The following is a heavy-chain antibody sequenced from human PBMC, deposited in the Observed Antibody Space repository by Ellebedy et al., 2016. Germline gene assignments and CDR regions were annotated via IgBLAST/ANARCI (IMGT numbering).Heavy chain of an antibody. J-gene: IGHJ5*02. Sequence: ASVKVSXXASGYTFTTFSITWVRQVPGQGLEWMGFVNTFSGNTKFAQKFQGRVSMTTDSSTHTAYMDLRSLRSDDTAMYYCAREMTTVTISWFDPWGQGTLVTVSS. CDR3: AREMTTVTISWFDP. CDR2: VNTFSGNT. D-gene: IGHD4-17*01. CDR1: GYTFTTFS. V-gene: IGHV1-18*04.